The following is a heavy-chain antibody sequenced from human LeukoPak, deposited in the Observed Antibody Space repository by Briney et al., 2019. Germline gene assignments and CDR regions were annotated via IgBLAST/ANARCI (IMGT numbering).Heavy chain of an antibody. V-gene: IGHV3-48*03. CDR1: GFTFGSYE. CDR2: ISSSGSTI. J-gene: IGHJ4*02. CDR3: ASGARYDILTGYYY. D-gene: IGHD3-9*01. Sequence: GGSLRLSCAASGFTFGSYEMNWVRQAPGKGLEWVSYISSSGSTIYYADSVKGRFTISRDNAKNSLYLQMNSLRAEDTAVYYCASGARYDILTGYYYWGQGTLVTVSS.